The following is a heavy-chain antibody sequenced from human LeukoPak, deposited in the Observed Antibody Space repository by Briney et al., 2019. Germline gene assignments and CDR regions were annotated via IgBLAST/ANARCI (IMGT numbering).Heavy chain of an antibody. CDR2: INHSGST. CDR1: GGSFSGYY. CDR3: ASTYRDSSSWFDY. D-gene: IGHD6-13*01. V-gene: IGHV4-34*01. J-gene: IGHJ4*02. Sequence: SETLSLTCAVYGGSFSGYYWSWIRQPPGKGLEWIGEINHSGSTNYNPSLKSRVTISVDTSKNQFSLKLSSVTAADTAVYYCASTYRDSSSWFDYWGQGTLVTVSS.